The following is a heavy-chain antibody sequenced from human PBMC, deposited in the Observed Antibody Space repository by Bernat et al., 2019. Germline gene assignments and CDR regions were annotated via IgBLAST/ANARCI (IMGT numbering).Heavy chain of an antibody. D-gene: IGHD3-22*01. CDR3: ARRSHPSRYYDSSGYEDY. V-gene: IGHV5-51*01. CDR1: GYSFTSHW. CDR2: IYPDDSDT. J-gene: IGHJ4*02. Sequence: EVQLVQSGAEVKKPGESLKISCKGSGYSFTSHWIGWVRQMPGKGLEWMGIIYPDDSDTRYSPSFQGHVTITAEKYISTAYLHWSSLKASDTAMYYCARRSHPSRYYDSSGYEDYWGQGTLVTVSS.